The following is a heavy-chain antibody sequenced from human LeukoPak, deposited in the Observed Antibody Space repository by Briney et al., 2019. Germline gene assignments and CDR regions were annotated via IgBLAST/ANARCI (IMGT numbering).Heavy chain of an antibody. CDR1: GYTFTDYD. CDR2: INANSGGT. J-gene: IGHJ4*02. V-gene: IGHV1-2*06. CDR3: ARDRLAVAGRGG. Sequence: ASVKVSCKASGYTFTDYDIHWVRQAPGRGLERMGRINANSGGTKYAQRFQGRVIMNRDTSISTVYMELTSLTSDDTAVYYCARDRLAVAGRGGWGQGTLVTVSS. D-gene: IGHD6-13*01.